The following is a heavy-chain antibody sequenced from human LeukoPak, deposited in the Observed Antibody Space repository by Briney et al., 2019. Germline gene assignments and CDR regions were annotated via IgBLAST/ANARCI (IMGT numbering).Heavy chain of an antibody. Sequence: GGSLRLSCAASGFTFSSYAMHWVRQAPGKGLQWVAVISYDGSNKYHTDSVKGRFTISRDNSKNTLYLQMNSLRAEDTAVYYCAKDSEIAAAGSYWYFDLWGRGTLVTVSP. D-gene: IGHD6-13*01. J-gene: IGHJ2*01. V-gene: IGHV3-30*04. CDR2: ISYDGSNK. CDR3: AKDSEIAAAGSYWYFDL. CDR1: GFTFSSYA.